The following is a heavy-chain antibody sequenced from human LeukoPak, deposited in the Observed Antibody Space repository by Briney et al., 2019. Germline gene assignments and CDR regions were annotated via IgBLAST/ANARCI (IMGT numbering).Heavy chain of an antibody. J-gene: IGHJ4*02. V-gene: IGHV3-30*03. Sequence: PGGSLRLSCAAAGFTFSSYGVHWVRQAPGKGLEWVAVISYDGSDKYYGDSVKGRFTISRDNSKNTLYLQMNSLRAEDTAVYYCASGYSYLDYWGPGTLVTVSS. CDR1: GFTFSSYG. CDR3: ASGYSYLDY. D-gene: IGHD5-24*01. CDR2: ISYDGSDK.